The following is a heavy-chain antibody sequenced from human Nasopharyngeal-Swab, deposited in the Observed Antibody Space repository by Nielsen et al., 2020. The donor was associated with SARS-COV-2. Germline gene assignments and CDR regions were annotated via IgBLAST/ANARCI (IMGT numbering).Heavy chain of an antibody. CDR3: TRLRYSSGLDY. J-gene: IGHJ4*02. CDR2: TRSKANSYAT. D-gene: IGHD6-25*01. CDR1: GFTFSGSA. Sequence: ESLKISCAASGFTFSGSAMHWVRQASGKGLEWVGRTRSKANSYATAYAASVKGRFTISRDDSKNTAYLQMNSLKTEDTAVYYCTRLRYSSGLDYWGQGTLVTVSS. V-gene: IGHV3-73*01.